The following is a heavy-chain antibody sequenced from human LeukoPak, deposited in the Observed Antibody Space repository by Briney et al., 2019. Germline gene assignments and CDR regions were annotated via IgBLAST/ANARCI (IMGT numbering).Heavy chain of an antibody. CDR1: GFSFNNYR. J-gene: IGHJ4*02. CDR2: IKQDGSEK. Sequence: GGSLRLSCVASGFSFNNYRMTWVRQAPGKGLEWVADIKQDGSEKQYVDSVKGRFAISRDNAKKSLYLQINTLRAEDTAVYYCVRGPHIAATSYWGQGTLVTVSS. D-gene: IGHD6-25*01. V-gene: IGHV3-7*03. CDR3: VRGPHIAATSY.